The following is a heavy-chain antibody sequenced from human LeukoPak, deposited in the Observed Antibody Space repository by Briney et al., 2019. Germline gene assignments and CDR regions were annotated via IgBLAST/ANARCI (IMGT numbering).Heavy chain of an antibody. Sequence: SQTLSLTCTVSGGSISSGSYYWSWIRQPAGKGLEWIGRIYTSGSTNYNPSLKSRVTISVDTSKNQFSLKLSSVTAADTAVYYCARGDYGGNLFDYWGQGTLVTVSS. J-gene: IGHJ4*02. V-gene: IGHV4-61*02. CDR1: GGSISSGSYY. CDR2: IYTSGST. CDR3: ARGDYGGNLFDY. D-gene: IGHD4-23*01.